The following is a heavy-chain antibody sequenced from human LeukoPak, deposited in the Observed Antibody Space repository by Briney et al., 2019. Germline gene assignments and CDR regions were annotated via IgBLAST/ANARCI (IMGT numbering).Heavy chain of an antibody. J-gene: IGHJ4*02. D-gene: IGHD1-26*01. CDR1: GFTFSSYS. CDR2: ISTSSSTI. CDR3: ARWGTTTN. Sequence: GGSLRLSSAASGFTFSSYSMNWVRQAPGKGLEWISYISTSSSTIYYADSVKGRFTIPRDNAKNSLYLQMNSLRADDTAVYYCARWGTTTNWGQGTLVTVSS. V-gene: IGHV3-48*01.